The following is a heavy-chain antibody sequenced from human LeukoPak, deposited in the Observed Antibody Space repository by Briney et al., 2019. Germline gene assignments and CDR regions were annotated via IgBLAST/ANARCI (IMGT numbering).Heavy chain of an antibody. Sequence: GASVKVSCKASGYTFTSYGISWVRQAPGQGLEWMGWISAYNGNTNYAQKLQGRVTMTTDTSTSTAYMELRSLRSDDTAVYYCARVRENYDSSGYYLVFDYWGQGPLVTVSS. CDR2: ISAYNGNT. D-gene: IGHD3-22*01. CDR3: ARVRENYDSSGYYLVFDY. V-gene: IGHV1-18*01. CDR1: GYTFTSYG. J-gene: IGHJ4*02.